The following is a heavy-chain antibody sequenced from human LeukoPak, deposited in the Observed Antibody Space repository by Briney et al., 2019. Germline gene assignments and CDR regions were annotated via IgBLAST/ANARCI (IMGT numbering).Heavy chain of an antibody. Sequence: SETLSLTCAVYGGSFSGYYWSWIRQPPGKGLEWIGEINHSGSTNYNPSLKSRVTISVDTSKNQFSLKLSSVTAADTAVYYCARDWGYYDSSGLFDYWGQGTLVTVSS. J-gene: IGHJ4*02. V-gene: IGHV4-34*01. D-gene: IGHD3-22*01. CDR2: INHSGST. CDR3: ARDWGYYDSSGLFDY. CDR1: GGSFSGYY.